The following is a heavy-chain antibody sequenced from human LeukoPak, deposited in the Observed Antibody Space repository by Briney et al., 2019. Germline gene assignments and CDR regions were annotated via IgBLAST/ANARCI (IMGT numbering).Heavy chain of an antibody. V-gene: IGHV1-2*02. CDR1: GYTFTGYY. J-gene: IGHJ4*02. Sequence: RASVKVSCKASGYTFTGYYMHWVRQAPGQGLEWMGWINPNSGGTNYAQKFQGRVTMTRDTSISTAYMELSRLRSDDTAVYYCARAGSSGYYYQFRAAVDYWGQGTLVTVSS. CDR2: INPNSGGT. D-gene: IGHD3-22*01. CDR3: ARAGSSGYYYQFRAAVDY.